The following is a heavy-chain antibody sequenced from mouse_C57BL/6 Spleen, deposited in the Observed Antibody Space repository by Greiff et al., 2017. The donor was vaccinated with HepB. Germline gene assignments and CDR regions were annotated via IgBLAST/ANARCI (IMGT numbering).Heavy chain of an antibody. CDR2: INPNNGGT. D-gene: IGHD3-3*01. Sequence: LVKPGASVKMSCKASGYTFTDYNMHWVKQSHGKSLEWIGYINPNNGGTSYNQKFKGKATLTVNKSSSTAYMELRSLTSEDSAVYYCARQGREGGYAMDYWGQGTSVTVSS. V-gene: IGHV1-22*01. J-gene: IGHJ4*01. CDR1: GYTFTDYN. CDR3: ARQGREGGYAMDY.